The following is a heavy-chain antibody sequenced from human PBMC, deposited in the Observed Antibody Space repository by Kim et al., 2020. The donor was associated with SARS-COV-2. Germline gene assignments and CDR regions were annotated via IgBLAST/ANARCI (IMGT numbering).Heavy chain of an antibody. D-gene: IGHD2-15*01. CDR1: GYTFTNYA. J-gene: IGHJ4*02. CDR2: INVGNGNT. V-gene: IGHV1-3*01. CDR3: ARVRCSGGYCYSCDY. Sequence: ASVKVSCKASGYTFTNYAMHWVRQAPGERLEWMGWINVGNGNTKYSQKFQDRVTITRDTSANTAYMDLSSLSSEDTAVYYCARVRCSGGYCYSCDYWGQGTLVTVSS.